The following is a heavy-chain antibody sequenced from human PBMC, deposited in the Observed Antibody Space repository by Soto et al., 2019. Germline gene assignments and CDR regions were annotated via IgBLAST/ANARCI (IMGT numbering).Heavy chain of an antibody. J-gene: IGHJ6*02. Sequence: GDSLKISCKGSGYSFTSYWIGWVRQMPGKGLEWMGIIYPGDSDTRYSPSFQGQVTISADKSISTAYLQWSSLKASDTAMYYCARTDSSGYYYNYYYGMDVWGQGTTVTVS. D-gene: IGHD3-22*01. V-gene: IGHV5-51*01. CDR1: GYSFTSYW. CDR2: IYPGDSDT. CDR3: ARTDSSGYYYNYYYGMDV.